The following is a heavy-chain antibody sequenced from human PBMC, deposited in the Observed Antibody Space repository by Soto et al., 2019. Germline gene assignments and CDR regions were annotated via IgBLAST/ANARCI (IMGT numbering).Heavy chain of an antibody. V-gene: IGHV1-46*03. CDR1: GYIFTSYY. Sequence: ASVKVSCKASGYIFTSYYLHWVRQAPGQGLEWMGWINPFDGSRMFAQSFQGRVTMTRDTSTSTVYMELSSLRSEDTAVYYCSRVDPGETSPFDHWGQGTLVTVSS. D-gene: IGHD3-10*01. J-gene: IGHJ4*02. CDR3: SRVDPGETSPFDH. CDR2: INPFDGSR.